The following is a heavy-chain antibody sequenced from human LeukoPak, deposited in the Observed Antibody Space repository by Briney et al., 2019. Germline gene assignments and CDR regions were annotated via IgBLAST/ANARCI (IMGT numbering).Heavy chain of an antibody. V-gene: IGHV4-59*08. D-gene: IGHD3-22*01. J-gene: IGHJ3*02. CDR2: IYYSGST. Sequence: SESLSLTCTVSGGSISSYYWSWIRQPTGNGLEWIGYIYYSGSTNYNPSLKSRVTISVDTSKNQFSLKLSSVTAADTAVYYCARHYYDSSGYDVFDIWGQGTMVTVSS. CDR1: GGSISSYY. CDR3: ARHYYDSSGYDVFDI.